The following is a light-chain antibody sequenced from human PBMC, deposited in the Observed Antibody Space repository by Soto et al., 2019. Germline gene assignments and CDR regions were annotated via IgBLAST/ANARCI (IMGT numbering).Light chain of an antibody. J-gene: IGLJ2*01. CDR2: DVS. Sequence: QSALTQPPSASGSPGQSVTISCTGSSSDVGGYNYVSWYQQHPGKAPKLMIYDVSKRPSGVPDRFSGSKSGNTASLTVSGLQAEDEADYYCSSYAGSNIVVFGAGTKLTVL. CDR1: SSDVGGYNY. CDR3: SSYAGSNIVV. V-gene: IGLV2-8*01.